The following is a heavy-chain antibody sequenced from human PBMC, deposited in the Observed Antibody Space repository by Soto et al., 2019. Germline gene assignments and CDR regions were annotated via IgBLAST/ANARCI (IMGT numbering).Heavy chain of an antibody. D-gene: IGHD2-2*01. Sequence: PGGSLRLSCAASGFTFSSYEMNWVRQAPGKGLEWVSYISSSGSTIYYADSVKGRFTISRDNAKNSLYLQMNSLRAEDTAVYYCARVDCSSTSCYGPYYYYGMVVWGQGTTVTVSS. V-gene: IGHV3-48*03. CDR2: ISSSGSTI. CDR1: GFTFSSYE. J-gene: IGHJ6*02. CDR3: ARVDCSSTSCYGPYYYYGMVV.